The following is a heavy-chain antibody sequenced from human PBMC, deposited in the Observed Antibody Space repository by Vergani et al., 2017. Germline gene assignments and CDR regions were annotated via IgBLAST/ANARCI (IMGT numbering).Heavy chain of an antibody. V-gene: IGHV4-30-4*01. J-gene: IGHJ5*02. CDR2: IYYSGST. CDR3: ATHYYGSGSPSP. D-gene: IGHD3-10*01. Sequence: QVQLQESGPGLVKPSETLSLTCTVSGGSISSGDYYWSWIRQPPGQGLEWMGYIYYSGSTYYNPSLKSRVTISVDTSKNQFSLKLISVTAADTAVHYCATHYYGSGSPSPWGQGTLVTVSS. CDR1: GGSISSGDYY.